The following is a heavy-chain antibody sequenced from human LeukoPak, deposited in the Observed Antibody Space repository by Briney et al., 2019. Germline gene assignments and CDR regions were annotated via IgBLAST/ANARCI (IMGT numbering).Heavy chain of an antibody. V-gene: IGHV3-23*01. CDR1: GFTFSNYA. D-gene: IGHD6-19*01. Sequence: GGSLRLSCAASGFTFSNYAMSWVRQAPGKGLEWVSLITGSGDTSSYAASTKGRSSLSSGTSESTLFLQMKCLRAQDTSIYYFTRDEGLVAGIWRAYDIWGEGTMVTASS. CDR2: ITGSGDTS. J-gene: IGHJ3*02. CDR3: TRDEGLVAGIWRAYDI.